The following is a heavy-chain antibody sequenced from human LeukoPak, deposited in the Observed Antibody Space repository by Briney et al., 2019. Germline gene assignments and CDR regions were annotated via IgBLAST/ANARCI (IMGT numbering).Heavy chain of an antibody. CDR2: ISVYNGNT. J-gene: IGHJ4*02. V-gene: IGHV1-18*01. D-gene: IGHD1-26*01. Sequence: GASVKVSCKASGYTFSSYGISWVRQAPGQGLEWMGWISVYNGNTNYAQKLQGRVTMTTDTSTSTAYMELRSLRSDDTAVYYCARRRDSGSLQHFDYWGQGTLVTVSS. CDR1: GYTFSSYG. CDR3: ARRRDSGSLQHFDY.